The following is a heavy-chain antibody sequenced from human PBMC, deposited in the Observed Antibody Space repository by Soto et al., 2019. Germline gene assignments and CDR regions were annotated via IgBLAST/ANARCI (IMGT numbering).Heavy chain of an antibody. J-gene: IGHJ3*02. Sequence: AASVKVSCKASGGTFSSYAISWVRQAPGQGLEWMGGIIPIFGTANYAQKFQGRVTITADESTSTAYMELSSLRSEDTAVYYCAADPRPIWFGELGSAFDIWGQGTMVTVS. V-gene: IGHV1-69*13. CDR2: IIPIFGTA. CDR1: GGTFSSYA. D-gene: IGHD3-10*01. CDR3: AADPRPIWFGELGSAFDI.